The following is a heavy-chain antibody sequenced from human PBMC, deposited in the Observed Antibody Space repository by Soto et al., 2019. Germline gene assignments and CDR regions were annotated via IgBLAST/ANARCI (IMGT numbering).Heavy chain of an antibody. Sequence: SLLLCHPCTVADGSSSGGGGYWSWIRQHPGTGLEWIGHISYSGSTYYNTSIKSRVTISVDTSRNQFSLIVNFVTAADTAVYYCARGVVHWGQGTLLTGSS. CDR2: ISYSGST. V-gene: IGHV4-31*03. CDR3: ARGVVH. D-gene: IGHD2-15*01. J-gene: IGHJ4*01. CDR1: DGSSSGGGGY.